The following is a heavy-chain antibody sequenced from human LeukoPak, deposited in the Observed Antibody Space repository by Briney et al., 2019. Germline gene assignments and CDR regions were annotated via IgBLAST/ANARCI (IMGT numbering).Heavy chain of an antibody. Sequence: GASVKVSCKASGYTFSTYYLHWLRHAPGQGLEWLGIINPSDGAASYAQKFQGRVTLTADTSTSTVYMELLSLRSEDTAMYYCARSKTPRSSTIFGVVIKGGVFDPWGQGTLVTVSS. D-gene: IGHD3-3*01. J-gene: IGHJ5*02. CDR1: GYTFSTYY. CDR3: ARSKTPRSSTIFGVVIKGGVFDP. V-gene: IGHV1-46*01. CDR2: INPSDGAA.